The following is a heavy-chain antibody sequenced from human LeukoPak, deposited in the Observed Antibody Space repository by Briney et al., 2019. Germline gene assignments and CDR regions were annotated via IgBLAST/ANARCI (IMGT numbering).Heavy chain of an antibody. D-gene: IGHD1-26*01. V-gene: IGHV4-39*07. CDR3: AVGSGSPFDY. J-gene: IGHJ4*02. CDR1: GGSTSSSNYY. Sequence: SETLSLTCTVSGGSTSSSNYYWSWIRQPPGKGLEWIGEINHSGSTNYNPSLKSRVTISVDTSKNQFSLKLSSVTAADTAVYYCAVGSGSPFDYWGQGTLVTVSS. CDR2: INHSGST.